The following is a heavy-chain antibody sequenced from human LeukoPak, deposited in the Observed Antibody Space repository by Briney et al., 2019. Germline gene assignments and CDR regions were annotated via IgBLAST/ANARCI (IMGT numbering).Heavy chain of an antibody. CDR2: IKPDGSEK. V-gene: IGHV3-7*05. J-gene: IGHJ4*02. D-gene: IGHD6-19*01. CDR3: ARGRMAVAGSYEY. Sequence: GGSLRLSCAASGITFGSYWMTWVRQAPGKGLECVANIKPDGSEKHYVDSVEGRFTISRDNAKNSLFLEMNSLRAEDTAMYYCARGRMAVAGSYEYWGQGTLVTVSS. CDR1: GITFGSYW.